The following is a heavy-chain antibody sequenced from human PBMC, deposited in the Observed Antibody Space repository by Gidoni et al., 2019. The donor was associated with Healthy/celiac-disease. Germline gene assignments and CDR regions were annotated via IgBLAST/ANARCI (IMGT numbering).Heavy chain of an antibody. V-gene: IGHV4-59*01. D-gene: IGHD2-2*02. CDR3: ARDLKYQLLYGDNYYYYYGMDV. Sequence: QVQLQESGPGLVKPSETLSLTCTVSGGSISSYYWSWIRQPPGKGLEWIGYIYYSGSTNYNPSLKSRVTISVDTSKNQFSLKLSSVTAADTAVYYCARDLKYQLLYGDNYYYYYGMDVWGQGTTVTVSS. CDR2: IYYSGST. CDR1: GGSISSYY. J-gene: IGHJ6*02.